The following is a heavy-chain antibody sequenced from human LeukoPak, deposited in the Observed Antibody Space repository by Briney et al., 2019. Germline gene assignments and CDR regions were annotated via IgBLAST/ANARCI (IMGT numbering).Heavy chain of an antibody. J-gene: IGHJ6*03. V-gene: IGHV4-39*07. CDR2: IYYSGSP. CDR3: ARTANYYYNYMDV. Sequence: SETLSLTCTVSSGSISTSNYYGGWIRQPPGKGLEWIGNIYYSGSPFYNPSLKSPVTISVDTSKNPFSLKLSSVTAADTAVYYCARTANYYYNYMDVGGKGPTVTVSS. CDR1: SGSISTSNYY.